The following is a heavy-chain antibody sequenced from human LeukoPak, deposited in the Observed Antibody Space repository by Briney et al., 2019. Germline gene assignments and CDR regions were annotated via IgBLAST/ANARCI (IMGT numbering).Heavy chain of an antibody. CDR3: ARTYSSGSYYGSYYYYGMDV. CDR2: ISGSGGST. Sequence: GGSLRLSCAASGFTFSSYAMSWVRQAPGKGLEWVSGISGSGGSTDFVDSVKGRFTIYRDNSKNTLYLQMNSLRAEDTAVYYCARTYSSGSYYGSYYYYGMDVWGQGTTVTVSS. D-gene: IGHD1-26*01. V-gene: IGHV3-23*01. J-gene: IGHJ6*02. CDR1: GFTFSSYA.